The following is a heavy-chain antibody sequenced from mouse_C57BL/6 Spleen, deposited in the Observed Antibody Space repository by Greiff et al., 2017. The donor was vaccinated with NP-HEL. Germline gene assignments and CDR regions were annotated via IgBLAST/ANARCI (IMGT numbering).Heavy chain of an antibody. J-gene: IGHJ2*01. D-gene: IGHD1-1*01. CDR3: ARCYYGSSYYFDY. Sequence: VQLQQPGAELVMPGASVKLSCKASGYTFTSYWMHWVKQRPGQGLEWIGEIDPSDSYTNYNQKFKGKSTLRVDQSSSTAYMQLSSLTSEDSAVYYCARCYYGSSYYFDYWGQGTTLTVSS. CDR2: IDPSDSYT. CDR1: GYTFTSYW. V-gene: IGHV1-69*01.